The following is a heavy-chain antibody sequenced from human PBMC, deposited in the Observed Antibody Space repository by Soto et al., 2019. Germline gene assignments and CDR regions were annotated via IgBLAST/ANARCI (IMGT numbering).Heavy chain of an antibody. CDR3: ASIFDSSGYYYGNNWFDP. CDR2: IYYSGST. D-gene: IGHD3-22*01. J-gene: IGHJ5*02. Sequence: PSETLSRTCTVSGASISSGDYYWSWIRQHPGKGLEWIGYIYYSGSTYYNPSLKSRITMSVDTSKNQFSLKLSSVTAADTAVYYCASIFDSSGYYYGNNWFDPWGQGTLVTVSS. CDR1: GASISSGDYY. V-gene: IGHV4-31*03.